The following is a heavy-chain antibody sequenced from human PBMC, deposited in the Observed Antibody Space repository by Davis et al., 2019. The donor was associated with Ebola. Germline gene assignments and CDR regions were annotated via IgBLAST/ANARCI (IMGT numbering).Heavy chain of an antibody. V-gene: IGHV4-59*12. CDR1: GGSISSYY. D-gene: IGHD6-19*01. CDR3: ARDTPYSSGQDY. CDR2: IYYSGST. J-gene: IGHJ4*02. Sequence: SETLSLTCTVSGGSISSYYWSWIRQPPGKGLEWIGYIYYSGSTNYNPSLKSRVTISVDTSKNQFSLKLSSVTAADTAVYYCARDTPYSSGQDYWGQGTLVTVSS.